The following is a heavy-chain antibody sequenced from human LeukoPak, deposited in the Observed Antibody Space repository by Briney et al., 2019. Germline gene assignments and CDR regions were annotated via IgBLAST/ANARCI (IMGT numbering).Heavy chain of an antibody. J-gene: IGHJ4*02. Sequence: SETLSLTCTVSGGSISSSSYYWGWIRQPPGKGLEWIGSIYYSGSTYYNPSLKSRVTISVDTSKNQFSLKLSSVTAADTAVYYCARDGSGSYYNFDYWGQGTLVTVSS. CDR2: IYYSGST. V-gene: IGHV4-39*07. CDR3: ARDGSGSYYNFDY. CDR1: GGSISSSSYY. D-gene: IGHD3-10*01.